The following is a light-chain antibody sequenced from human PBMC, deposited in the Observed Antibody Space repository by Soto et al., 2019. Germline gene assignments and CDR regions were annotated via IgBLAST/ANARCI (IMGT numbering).Light chain of an antibody. CDR1: QSISSY. CDR3: QQYNSYSG. CDR2: DAS. V-gene: IGKV1-5*01. Sequence: DIQMTQSPSSLSASVGDRVTITCRASQSISSYLSWYQQKPGKAPKLLIYDASSLESGVPSRFSGSGAGTEFTLTISSLQPDDFATYYCQQYNSYSGFGPGTKVDIK. J-gene: IGKJ3*01.